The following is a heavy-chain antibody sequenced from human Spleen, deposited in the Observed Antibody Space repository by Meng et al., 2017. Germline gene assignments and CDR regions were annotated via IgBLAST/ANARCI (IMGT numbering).Heavy chain of an antibody. CDR2: IKHSGST. Sequence: GSLRLSCAASGFTFSNAWMSWVRQAPGKGLEWIGEIKHSGSTNYNPSLKSRVTILVDKSKNQFSLKLSSVIAADTAVYYWARGGVRIPATFDPWGPGTLVTVSS. V-gene: IGHV4-34*01. D-gene: IGHD2-15*01. CDR1: GFTFSNAW. CDR3: ARGGVRIPATFDP. J-gene: IGHJ5*02.